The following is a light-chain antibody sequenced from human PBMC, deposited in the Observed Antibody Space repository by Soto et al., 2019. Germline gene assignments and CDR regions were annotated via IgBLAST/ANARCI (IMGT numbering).Light chain of an antibody. CDR2: DAS. J-gene: IGKJ2*01. CDR3: QQYAAYPST. Sequence: DIQMTQSPSALSASVGDRVTITCRASQSIANWLAWYQQKPGKAPKVLIYDASSLESGVPSRFSGSSSGTEFTLTISTLQPEDFATYYCQQYAAYPSTFGQGTRLEI. V-gene: IGKV1-5*01. CDR1: QSIANW.